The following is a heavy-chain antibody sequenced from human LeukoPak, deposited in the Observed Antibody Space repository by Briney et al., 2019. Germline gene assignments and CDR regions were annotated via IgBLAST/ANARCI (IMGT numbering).Heavy chain of an antibody. CDR2: IIPIFGTA. Sequence: SVKVSCKASGGTFSSYAISWVRQAPGQGLEWMGGIIPIFGTANYAQKFQGRVTITADESTSTAYMELSSLRSEDTAVYYCSVRVVPAAISDWGQGTLVTVSS. D-gene: IGHD2-2*01. CDR1: GGTFSSYA. CDR3: SVRVVPAAISD. V-gene: IGHV1-69*13. J-gene: IGHJ4*02.